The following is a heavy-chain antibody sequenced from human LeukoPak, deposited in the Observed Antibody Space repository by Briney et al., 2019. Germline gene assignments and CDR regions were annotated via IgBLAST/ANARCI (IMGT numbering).Heavy chain of an antibody. D-gene: IGHD3-9*01. CDR3: ARGDILTGYYWVY. Sequence: GESLKISCKGFGYTFYNYWIGWVRQMPGKGLEWMGRVDPSDSYTNYSPSFQGHVTISADKSISTAYLRWNSLKASDTAMYYCARGDILTGYYWVYWGQGTLVTVSS. J-gene: IGHJ4*02. V-gene: IGHV5-10-1*01. CDR2: VDPSDSYT. CDR1: GYTFYNYW.